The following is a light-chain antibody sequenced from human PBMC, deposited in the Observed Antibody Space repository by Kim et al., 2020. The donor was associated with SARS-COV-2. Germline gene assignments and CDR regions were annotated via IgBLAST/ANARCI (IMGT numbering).Light chain of an antibody. CDR2: AAS. CDR3: QKYNSGPLT. CDR1: QDINNY. V-gene: IGKV1-27*01. Sequence: DIQMTQSPSSLSASIGDRVTITCRASQDINNYLAWYQQKPGKVPKLLIYAASALQSGVPSRFSGSGSGTDFTLTISSLQPEDVATYYCQKYNSGPLTFGPGTKVDIK. J-gene: IGKJ3*01.